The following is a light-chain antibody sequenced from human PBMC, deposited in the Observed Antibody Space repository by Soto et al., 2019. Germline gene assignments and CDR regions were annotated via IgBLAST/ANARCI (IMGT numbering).Light chain of an antibody. CDR3: ASSPSSSSYV. Sequence: QSVLTQPASVSGSPGQSITISCTVTSSDVGGNNYVSWYQQHPGKAPKLMIYEVSNRPSGVSNRFSGSKSGNTASLTISGLQAEDEADYYCASSPSSSSYVFGTGTKVTVL. V-gene: IGLV2-14*01. J-gene: IGLJ1*01. CDR1: SSDVGGNNY. CDR2: EVS.